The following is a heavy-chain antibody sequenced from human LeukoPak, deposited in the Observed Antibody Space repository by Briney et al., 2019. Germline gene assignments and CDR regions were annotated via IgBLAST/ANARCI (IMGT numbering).Heavy chain of an antibody. Sequence: GGSLRLSCAASGFKFDEYAMHWVRQVPGQGLEWVSGITWNSGSVGYADSVRGRFTISRDNAKNSLYLQMNSLRPEDTALYYCAKDGAIFGVPITRGGMDAWGQGTTVTVSS. J-gene: IGHJ6*02. D-gene: IGHD3-3*01. CDR1: GFKFDEYA. V-gene: IGHV3-9*01. CDR2: ITWNSGSV. CDR3: AKDGAIFGVPITRGGMDA.